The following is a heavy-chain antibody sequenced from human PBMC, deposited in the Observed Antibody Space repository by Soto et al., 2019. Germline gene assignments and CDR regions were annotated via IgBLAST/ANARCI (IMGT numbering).Heavy chain of an antibody. D-gene: IGHD5-12*01. J-gene: IGHJ4*02. Sequence: QVQLVQSGAEVKKPGASVKVSCKASGYTFTSYYMHWVRQAPGQGLEWMGIISPSGGSTSYAQKFQGRVTMTRDTSTSTVYMELSSLRSEDTAVYYCARRRWLQLDFDYWGQGTLVTVSS. V-gene: IGHV1-46*01. CDR3: ARRRWLQLDFDY. CDR1: GYTFTSYY. CDR2: ISPSGGST.